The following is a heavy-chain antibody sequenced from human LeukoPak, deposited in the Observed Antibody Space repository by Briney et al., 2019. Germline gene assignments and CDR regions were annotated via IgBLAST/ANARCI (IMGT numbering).Heavy chain of an antibody. D-gene: IGHD3-22*01. CDR3: ASYYDRSGYHEAFQT. V-gene: IGHV4-59*06. J-gene: IGHJ1*01. Sequence: GSLSLSCAASGFTFSKAWMSWVRQAPGKGLEWIGYIYHSVGTYYSPSLQSRITISVDTSKNHFSLTLSSVTAADTAVYYCASYYDRSGYHEAFQTWGQGTLVTVSS. CDR1: GFTFSKAW. CDR2: IYHSVGT.